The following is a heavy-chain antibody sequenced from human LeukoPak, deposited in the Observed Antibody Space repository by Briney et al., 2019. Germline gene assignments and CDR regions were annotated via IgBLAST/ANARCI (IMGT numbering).Heavy chain of an antibody. CDR2: ISDYKGNT. CDR3: ARAPYCSGGSCYPDGYYYYMDV. Sequence: ASVKVSCKASGYTLTNYGISWVRQAPGQGLEWMAWISDYKGNTNYAQKFQGRVTMTTDTSTNTAYMELRSLRSEDTAVYYCARAPYCSGGSCYPDGYYYYMDVWGKGTTVTVSS. J-gene: IGHJ6*03. V-gene: IGHV1-18*01. D-gene: IGHD2-15*01. CDR1: GYTLTNYG.